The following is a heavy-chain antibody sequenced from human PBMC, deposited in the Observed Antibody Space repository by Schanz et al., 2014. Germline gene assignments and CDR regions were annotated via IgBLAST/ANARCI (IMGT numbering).Heavy chain of an antibody. CDR1: GFTLNNAW. D-gene: IGHD3-10*01. V-gene: IGHV3-15*01. J-gene: IGHJ4*02. CDR2: IKSKTDGGTR. Sequence: EVQLVESGGGLVKPGGSLRLSCATSGFTLNNAWMNWVRQAPGKGLQWVARIKSKTDGGTRDYAAPVKGRFTISTDDSKTTVYLQMNSLQPEDTALYSCAADLWFGAVWGVWWGQGTLVTVSP. CDR3: AADLWFGAVWGVW.